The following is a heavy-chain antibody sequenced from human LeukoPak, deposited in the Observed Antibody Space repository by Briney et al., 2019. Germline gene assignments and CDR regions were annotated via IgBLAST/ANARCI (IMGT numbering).Heavy chain of an antibody. J-gene: IGHJ4*02. D-gene: IGHD5-12*01. CDR1: GFTFRSYG. CDR3: AKDGNSGYDFYFFDY. CDR2: RRYDGSNK. V-gene: IGHV3-30*02. Sequence: GGSLRLSCAASGFTFRSYGMHGVREAPGKGLDWGAFRRYDGSNKYYADSVKGRFTISRDNSKNTLYLQMNSLRAEDTAVYYCAKDGNSGYDFYFFDYWGQGTLVTVSS.